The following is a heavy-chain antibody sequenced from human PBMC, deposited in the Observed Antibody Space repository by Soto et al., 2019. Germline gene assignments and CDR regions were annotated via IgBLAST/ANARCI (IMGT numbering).Heavy chain of an antibody. J-gene: IGHJ6*02. CDR2: IYYSGRT. CDR3: GRQPGHCGSTTCFGYYSVYV. Sequence: QLQLQESGPRLVKPSETLSLTCSVSGGSISSSSYSWGWIRQPPGKGLEWIGTIYYSGRTHYNQSLEGRVAISADTPNNQLSLRLSSVTAADTAVYYCGRQPGHCGSTTCFGYYSVYVWGQGTTVTVS. V-gene: IGHV4-39*01. CDR1: GGSISSSSYS. D-gene: IGHD2-2*01.